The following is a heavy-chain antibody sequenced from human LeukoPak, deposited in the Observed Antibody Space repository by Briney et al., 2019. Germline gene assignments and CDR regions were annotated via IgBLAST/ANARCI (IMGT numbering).Heavy chain of an antibody. CDR2: IYYSGST. D-gene: IGHD3-10*01. CDR1: GGSISSYY. V-gene: IGHV4-59*01. J-gene: IGHJ4*02. CDR3: ASYYYGSGSLDY. Sequence: SETLSLTCTVSGGSISSYYWSWIRQPPGKGLEWIGYIYYSGSTNYNPSLKSRVTISVDTSKNQFSLKLSSVTAADTAVYYCASYYYGSGSLDYWGQGTLVTVSS.